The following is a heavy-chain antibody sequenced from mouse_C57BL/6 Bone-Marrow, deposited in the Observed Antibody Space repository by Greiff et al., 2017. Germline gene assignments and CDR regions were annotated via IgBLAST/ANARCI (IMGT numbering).Heavy chain of an antibody. Sequence: VQLQQPGAELVKPGASVKLSCKASGYTFTSYWMQWVKQRPGQGLEWIGEIDPSDSYTNYNQKFKGKATLTVDTSSSTAYMQLSSLTSEDSAVYYCARDGYGPWYFDVWGTGTTVTVSS. CDR1: GYTFTSYW. J-gene: IGHJ1*03. CDR2: IDPSDSYT. D-gene: IGHD1-1*01. CDR3: ARDGYGPWYFDV. V-gene: IGHV1-50*01.